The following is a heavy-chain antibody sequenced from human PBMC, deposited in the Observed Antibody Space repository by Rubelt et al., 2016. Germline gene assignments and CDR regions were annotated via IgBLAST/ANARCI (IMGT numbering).Heavy chain of an antibody. CDR3: ARGLGIAAPWGGY. V-gene: IGHV1-8*01. CDR2: MNPNSGNT. CDR1: GYTFTSYD. Sequence: QVQLVQSEAEVKKPGASVKVSCKASGYTFTSYDINWVRQATGQGLEWMGWMNPNSGNTGYSQKFQGRVTMTRNTSISTAYRELGSLISEDTAVYYCARGLGIAAPWGGYWGQGTLVTVSS. J-gene: IGHJ4*02. D-gene: IGHD6-13*01.